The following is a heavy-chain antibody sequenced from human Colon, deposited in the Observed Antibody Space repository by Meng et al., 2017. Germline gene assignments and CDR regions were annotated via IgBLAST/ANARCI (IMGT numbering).Heavy chain of an antibody. J-gene: IGHJ6*02. CDR2: INTNTGNP. V-gene: IGHV7-4-1*02. CDR3: ARGGYYQSRGIYYGMDV. Sequence: ASVKVSCKASGYTFTTYTLNWVRQAPGQGLEWMGWINTNTGNPTYAQGFSGRFVFSLDTSVSSASLQISSLKAEDTAVYYCARGGYYQSRGIYYGMDVWGQGTMVTVSS. D-gene: IGHD3-22*01. CDR1: GYTFTTYT.